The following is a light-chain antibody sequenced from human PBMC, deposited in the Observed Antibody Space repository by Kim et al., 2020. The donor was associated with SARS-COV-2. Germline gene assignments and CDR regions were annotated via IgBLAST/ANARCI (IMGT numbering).Light chain of an antibody. CDR3: QQSGAFLT. V-gene: IGKV6-21*02. Sequence: SVTPKEQVTITCRASQSIGNRLHWYQQKPDQSPKLLIRYASQPITGVPPRFSGSGSGTEFTLTINSLEAEDAATYYCQQSGAFLTFGGGTKVDIK. CDR2: YAS. J-gene: IGKJ4*01. CDR1: QSIGNR.